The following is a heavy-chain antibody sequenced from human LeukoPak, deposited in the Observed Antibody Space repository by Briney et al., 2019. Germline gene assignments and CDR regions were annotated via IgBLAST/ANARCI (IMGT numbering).Heavy chain of an antibody. Sequence: SETLSLTCTVSGGSISSYYWSWIRQPPGKGLEWIGYIYYSGSTDYNPPLKSRVTISVDTSKNQFSLKLSSVTAADTAVYYCARHAGNSGSYFVYWGQGTLVTVSS. J-gene: IGHJ4*02. CDR2: IYYSGST. CDR1: GGSISSYY. D-gene: IGHD1-26*01. V-gene: IGHV4-59*08. CDR3: ARHAGNSGSYFVY.